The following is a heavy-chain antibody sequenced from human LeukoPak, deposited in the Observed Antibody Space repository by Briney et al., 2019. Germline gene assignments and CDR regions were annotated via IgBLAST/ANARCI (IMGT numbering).Heavy chain of an antibody. J-gene: IGHJ5*02. Sequence: ESGPTLVKPTQTLTVTCTFSVFSLSTSGVGVGWIRQPPGKALEWLALIYWDDDKRYSPSLKSRLTITKDTSKNQVVLTMTNMDPVDTATYYCAHLTYYYDSSGYYPTFDPWGQGTLVTVSS. D-gene: IGHD3-22*01. CDR3: AHLTYYYDSSGYYPTFDP. CDR1: VFSLSTSGVG. V-gene: IGHV2-5*02. CDR2: IYWDDDK.